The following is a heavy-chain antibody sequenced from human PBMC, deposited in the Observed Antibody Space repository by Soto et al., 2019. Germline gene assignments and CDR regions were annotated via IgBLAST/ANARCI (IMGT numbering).Heavy chain of an antibody. CDR3: ARRGGCSSTSCYITFDL. J-gene: IGHJ2*01. CDR2: IYYSGST. V-gene: IGHV4-31*03. CDR1: GGSISSGGYY. Sequence: SETLSLTCTVSGGSISSGGYYWSWIRQHPGKGLEWIGYIYYSGSTYYNPSLKSRVTISVDASKNQFSLKLSSVTAADTAVYYCARRGGCSSTSCYITFDLWGRGTLVTVSS. D-gene: IGHD2-2*01.